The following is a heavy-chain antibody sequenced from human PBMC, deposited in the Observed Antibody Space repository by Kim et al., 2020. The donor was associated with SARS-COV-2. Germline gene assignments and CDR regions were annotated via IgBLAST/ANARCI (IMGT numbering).Heavy chain of an antibody. CDR3: ARGCSGGSCYSDPFDC. J-gene: IGHJ4*02. D-gene: IGHD2-15*01. V-gene: IGHV1-18*01. Sequence: KLQGRVTMTTDTSASTAYMELRSLRSDDTAVYYCARGCSGGSCYSDPFDCWGQGTLVTVSS.